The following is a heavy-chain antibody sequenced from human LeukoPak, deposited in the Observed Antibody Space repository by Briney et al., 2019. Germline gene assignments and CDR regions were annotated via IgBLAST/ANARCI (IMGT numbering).Heavy chain of an antibody. J-gene: IGHJ4*02. CDR1: GFTVSSNY. CDR3: ACEYCSSTSCSVDY. D-gene: IGHD2-2*01. CDR2: IYSGGST. V-gene: IGHV3-66*02. Sequence: GGSLRLSXAASGFTVSSNYMSWVSQAPGKGLEWVSVIYSGGSTYYADSVKGRFTISRDNSKNTLYLQMNSLRAEDTAVYYCACEYCSSTSCSVDYWGQGTLVTVSS.